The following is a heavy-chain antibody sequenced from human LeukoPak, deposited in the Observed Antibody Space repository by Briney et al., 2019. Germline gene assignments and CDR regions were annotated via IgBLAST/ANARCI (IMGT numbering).Heavy chain of an antibody. J-gene: IGHJ4*02. D-gene: IGHD6-6*01. CDR3: ARHDAGIAARPFDN. Sequence: SEILSLTCTVSGGSISTYFWSWIRRPPGKGLEWIAYIHASGPTNYNPSLKSRITISVDTSKNQFSLKLGSVTAADTAVYYCARHDAGIAARPFDNWGQGTLVTVSS. CDR1: GGSISTYF. CDR2: IHASGPT. V-gene: IGHV4-4*09.